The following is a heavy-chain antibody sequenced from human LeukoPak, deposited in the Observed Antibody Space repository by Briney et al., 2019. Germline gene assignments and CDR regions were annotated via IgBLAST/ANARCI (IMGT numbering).Heavy chain of an antibody. CDR3: ARDGRLEGCGGDCYPDY. D-gene: IGHD2-21*01. V-gene: IGHV4-61*02. J-gene: IGHJ4*02. CDR2: IYTSGST. CDR1: GGSINSGSHY. Sequence: SQTLSLTXTVSGGSINSGSHYWSWIRQPAGKGLEWIGRIYTSGSTNYNPSLESRVTISVDTSRNQFSLKLSSVTAADTAVYYCARDGRLEGCGGDCYPDYWGQGTLVTVSS.